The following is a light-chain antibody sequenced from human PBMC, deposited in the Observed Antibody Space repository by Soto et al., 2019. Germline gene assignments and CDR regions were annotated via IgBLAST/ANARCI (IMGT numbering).Light chain of an antibody. Sequence: ELVLTQSPGTLSLSPGERATLSCRASQSVSSNYLAWYQQKPGQAPRLLIYGVSSRATGIPDRFSGSGSGTDFTLTISRLEPEDFAVYYCHQYGSSPRTFGQGTKVDIK. CDR1: QSVSSNY. J-gene: IGKJ1*01. CDR2: GVS. V-gene: IGKV3-20*01. CDR3: HQYGSSPRT.